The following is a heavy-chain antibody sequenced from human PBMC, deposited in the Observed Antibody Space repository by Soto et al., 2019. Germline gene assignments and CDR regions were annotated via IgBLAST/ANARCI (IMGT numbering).Heavy chain of an antibody. CDR1: GFTFSSYW. J-gene: IGHJ1*01. V-gene: IGHV3-7*05. CDR2: IKPDGSEK. CDR3: VREEV. Sequence: EVQLVESGGGLVQPGGSLRLSCVASGFTFSSYWMSWVRQAPGKGLEWVANIKPDGSEKYYLDSVEGRFTISRDNAEKSLYLQMDSRLADDTALYYCVREEVWGQGTPVTVSS.